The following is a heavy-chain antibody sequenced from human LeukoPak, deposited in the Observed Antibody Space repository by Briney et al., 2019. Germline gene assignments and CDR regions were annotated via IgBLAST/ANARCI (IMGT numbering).Heavy chain of an antibody. J-gene: IGHJ5*02. D-gene: IGHD6-13*01. CDR2: IYPGDSDT. CDR3: ARRPHSSSWLNWFDP. V-gene: IGHV5-51*01. CDR1: GYSFTSYW. Sequence: GESLKISCKGSGYSFTSYWIGWVRQMPGKGLEWMGVIYPGDSDTRYSPSFQGQVTISADKSISTAYQQWSSLKASDTAMYYCARRPHSSSWLNWFDPWGQGTLVTVSS.